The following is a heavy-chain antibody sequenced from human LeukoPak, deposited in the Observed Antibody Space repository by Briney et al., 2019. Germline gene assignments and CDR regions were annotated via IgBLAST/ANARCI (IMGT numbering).Heavy chain of an antibody. CDR3: ARGGSTIVVVPAAMGFDP. CDR2: INPSGGST. CDR1: GYTFTSYY. J-gene: IGHJ5*02. D-gene: IGHD2-2*01. Sequence: ASVKVSCKASGYTFTSYYMHWVRQAPGQGLEWMGIINPSGGSTSYAQKFQGRVTMTRDMSTSTVYMELSSLRSEDTAVYYCARGGSTIVVVPAAMGFDPWGQGTLVTVSS. V-gene: IGHV1-46*01.